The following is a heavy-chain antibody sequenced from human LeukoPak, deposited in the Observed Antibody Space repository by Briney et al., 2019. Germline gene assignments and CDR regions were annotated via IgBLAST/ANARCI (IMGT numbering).Heavy chain of an antibody. CDR1: GFTFSSYA. CDR3: ASLVDTAMVTPFDY. D-gene: IGHD5-18*01. J-gene: IGHJ4*02. CDR2: ISYDGSNK. V-gene: IGHV3-30-3*01. Sequence: GRSLRLSCAASGFTFSSYAMHWVRQAPGKGLEWVAVISYDGSNKYYADSVKGRFTISRDNSKNTLYLQMNSLRAEDTAVYYCASLVDTAMVTPFDYWGQGTLVTVSS.